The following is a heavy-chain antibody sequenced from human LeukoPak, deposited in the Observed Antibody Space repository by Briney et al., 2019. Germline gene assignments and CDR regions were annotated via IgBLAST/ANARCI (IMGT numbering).Heavy chain of an antibody. V-gene: IGHV3-7*01. CDR3: ARDERYGGCNDY. J-gene: IGHJ4*02. D-gene: IGHD1-26*01. Sequence: PGGSLRLSCAASGFTFSNYWMSWVRQAPGKGLEWVANIKQDGSEKYYVDSVKGRFTISRDNAKNSLYLQMNSLRAEDTAVYYCARDERYGGCNDYWGQGTLVTVSS. CDR1: GFTFSNYW. CDR2: IKQDGSEK.